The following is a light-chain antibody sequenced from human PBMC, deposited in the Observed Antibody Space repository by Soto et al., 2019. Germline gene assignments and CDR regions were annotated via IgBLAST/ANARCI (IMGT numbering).Light chain of an antibody. V-gene: IGKV3-11*01. CDR2: DAS. Sequence: IVLTHSPCTLSLSPLEGATLSFRSSQYIGNSLAWYQQRPGQAPRLLIHDASDRATDIPGRFGGSGSGTDFTLTISSLEPEDFAVYYCQHHSNWPPITFGQGTRLEIK. CDR1: QYIGNS. J-gene: IGKJ5*01. CDR3: QHHSNWPPIT.